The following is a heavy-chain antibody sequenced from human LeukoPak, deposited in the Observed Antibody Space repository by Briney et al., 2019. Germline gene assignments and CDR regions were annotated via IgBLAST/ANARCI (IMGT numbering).Heavy chain of an antibody. CDR2: ISGSGHDI. D-gene: IGHD1-26*01. CDR3: ARTAGATSAPLDL. Sequence: GGSLRLSCAASGFTFSDSYMTWVRQAPGKGVEWVAYISGSGHDINYSESAKGRFTISRDNAKNSLYLQMSSLRAEDTAVYYCARTAGATSAPLDLWGRGTLVTVSS. J-gene: IGHJ2*01. CDR1: GFTFSDSY. V-gene: IGHV3-11*01.